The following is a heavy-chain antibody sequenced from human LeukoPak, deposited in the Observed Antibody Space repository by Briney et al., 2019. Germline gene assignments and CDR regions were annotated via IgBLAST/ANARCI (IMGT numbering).Heavy chain of an antibody. Sequence: GGSLRLSCAASGFTFSSYAMSWVRQAPGKGLEWVSGISWNSGSIGYADSVKGRFTISRDNAKNSLYLQMNSLRAEDTALYYCAKDAVTTGEFDYWGQGTLVTVSS. V-gene: IGHV3-9*01. CDR1: GFTFSSYA. CDR3: AKDAVTTGEFDY. D-gene: IGHD4-17*01. J-gene: IGHJ4*02. CDR2: ISWNSGSI.